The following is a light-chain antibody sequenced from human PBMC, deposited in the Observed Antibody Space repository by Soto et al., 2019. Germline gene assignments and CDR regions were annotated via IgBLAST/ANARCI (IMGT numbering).Light chain of an antibody. Sequence: DIQMTQSPSSLSASVGDSVTITCRASQSIGGYLSWYQQKIGEAPKLLIYAASSLQSGVPSRFSGSESGPEFTLTIRGLQPEDFATYYCQQGYSTPGTFGQGTKVEIK. J-gene: IGKJ1*01. CDR3: QQGYSTPGT. CDR1: QSIGGY. V-gene: IGKV1-39*01. CDR2: AAS.